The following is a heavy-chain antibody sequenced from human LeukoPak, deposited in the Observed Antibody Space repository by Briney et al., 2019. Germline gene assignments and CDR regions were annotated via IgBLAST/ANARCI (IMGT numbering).Heavy chain of an antibody. CDR3: ARDPLAYSSSWYFGY. V-gene: IGHV1-69*06. CDR1: GGTFSSYA. J-gene: IGHJ4*02. CDR2: IIPIFGTA. Sequence: SVKVSCKASGGTFSSYAISWVRQAPGQGLEWMGGIIPIFGTANYAQKSQGRVTITADKSTSTAYMELSSLRSEDTAVYYCARDPLAYSSSWYFGYRGQGTLVTVSS. D-gene: IGHD6-13*01.